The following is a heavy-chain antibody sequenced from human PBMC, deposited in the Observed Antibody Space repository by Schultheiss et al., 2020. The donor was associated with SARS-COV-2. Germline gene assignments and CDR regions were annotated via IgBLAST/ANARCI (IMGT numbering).Heavy chain of an antibody. V-gene: IGHV4-39*01. D-gene: IGHD6-19*01. Sequence: SETLSLTCIVSGGSISGSLYYWGWIRQPPGKGLEWIGSIFHNGTTYYKSSLKSRVTISVDTSKNQFSLRLSSLTAADAAVYYCARHAVDGSHYYYYMDVWGQGTSVTVSS. J-gene: IGHJ6*02. CDR2: IFHNGTT. CDR3: ARHAVDGSHYYYYMDV. CDR1: GGSISGSLYY.